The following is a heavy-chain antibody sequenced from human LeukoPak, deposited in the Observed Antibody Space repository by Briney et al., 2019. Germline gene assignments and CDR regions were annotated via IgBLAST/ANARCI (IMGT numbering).Heavy chain of an antibody. J-gene: IGHJ5*02. V-gene: IGHV3-21*01. CDR1: GFTFSNYN. Sequence: PGGSLRLSCAASGFTFSNYNMNWVRQAPEKGLEWISSISGGSAYIYYADSVKGRFTISRDNAKNSLYLQMNSLRADDTAMYYCVRIPNSANFPNWFDPWGQGTLVTVSS. D-gene: IGHD2/OR15-2a*01. CDR3: VRIPNSANFPNWFDP. CDR2: ISGGSAYI.